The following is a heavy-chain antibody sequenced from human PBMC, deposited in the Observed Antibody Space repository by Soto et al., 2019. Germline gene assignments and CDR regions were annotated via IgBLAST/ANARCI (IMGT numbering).Heavy chain of an antibody. CDR1: GGSISSYY. V-gene: IGHV4-59*01. J-gene: IGHJ4*02. Sequence: SEPLSLTCTVSGGSISSYYWSWIRQPPGKGLEWIGYIYYSGSTNYNPSLKSRVTISVDTSKNQFSLKLSSVTAADTAVYYCARDHARAPYYFDYWGQGTLVTVSS. CDR2: IYYSGST. CDR3: ARDHARAPYYFDY. D-gene: IGHD3-10*01.